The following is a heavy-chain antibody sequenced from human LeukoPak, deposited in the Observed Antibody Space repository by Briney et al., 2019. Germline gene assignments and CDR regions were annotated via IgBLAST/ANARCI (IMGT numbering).Heavy chain of an antibody. CDR2: INHSGST. J-gene: IGHJ4*02. V-gene: IGHV4-34*08. D-gene: IGHD3-22*01. CDR1: GFTFSNAW. Sequence: GSLRLSCAASGFTFSNAWMSWVRQAPGKGLEWIGEINHSGSTNYNPSLKSRVTISVDTSKNQFSLKLSSVTAADTAVYYCAPRGYYDSSGYRYYFDYWGQGTLVTVSS. CDR3: APRGYYDSSGYRYYFDY.